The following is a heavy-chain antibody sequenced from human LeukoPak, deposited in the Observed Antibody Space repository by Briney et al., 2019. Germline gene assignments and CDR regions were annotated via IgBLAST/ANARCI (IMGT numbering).Heavy chain of an antibody. CDR2: ISAYNGNT. V-gene: IGHV1-18*01. D-gene: IGHD3-3*01. J-gene: IGHJ6*03. CDR1: RYTLTSYV. Sequence: ASVKDSCQSSRYTLTSYVINWLRPATGQGLPGMGWISAYNGNTNYAQKLQGRVTMTTDTSTSTAYMELRSLRSDDTAVYYCARLSYYDFWSGYYMDVWGKGTTVTVSS. CDR3: ARLSYYDFWSGYYMDV.